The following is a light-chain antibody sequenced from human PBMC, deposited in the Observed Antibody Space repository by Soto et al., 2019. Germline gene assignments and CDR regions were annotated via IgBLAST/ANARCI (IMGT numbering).Light chain of an antibody. V-gene: IGKV3-15*01. CDR3: QQYNDRPRT. CDR2: GAS. J-gene: IGKJ1*01. Sequence: EIVMTQSPATLSVSLGERVTLSCRASQSVSSSLAWYQQKPGQAPRLLIYGASTRSTAIPARFSGSGSGTELTLTISSLHSEDFAVYHCQQYNDRPRTCGQGTKV. CDR1: QSVSSS.